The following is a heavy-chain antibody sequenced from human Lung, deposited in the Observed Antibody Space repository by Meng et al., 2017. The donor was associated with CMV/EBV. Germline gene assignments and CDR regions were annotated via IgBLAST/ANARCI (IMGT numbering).Heavy chain of an antibody. CDR2: INPSGGST. CDR1: GYTFTSYY. J-gene: IGHJ4*02. D-gene: IGHD6-13*01. Sequence: ASVKVSXKASGYTFTSYYMLWVLHAPGQGLEWMGRINPSGGSTSYAQKFQGRVTMTRDTSTSTVYMELSSLRSEDTAVYYCARVGPAAGSGFFDHWGQGTXVTVAS. CDR3: ARVGPAAGSGFFDH. V-gene: IGHV1-46*01.